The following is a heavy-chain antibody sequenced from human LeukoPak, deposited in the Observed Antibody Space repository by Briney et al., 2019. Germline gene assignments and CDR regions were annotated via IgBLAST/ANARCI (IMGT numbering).Heavy chain of an antibody. Sequence: GASVQVSCKASGYTFTAHFIHWVRQAPGQGLEWMGQINSNNGGEKYAPKFQGRVTMTRDTSISTAYMELTRLRSDDTAVYYCASISGSYSPIDYWGQGTLVTVSS. CDR2: INSNNGGE. J-gene: IGHJ4*02. V-gene: IGHV1-2*06. CDR3: ASISGSYSPIDY. CDR1: GYTFTAHF. D-gene: IGHD1-26*01.